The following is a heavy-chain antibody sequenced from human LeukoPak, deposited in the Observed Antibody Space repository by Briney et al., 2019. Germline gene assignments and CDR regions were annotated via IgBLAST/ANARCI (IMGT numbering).Heavy chain of an antibody. CDR1: GGTFSSYA. CDR3: ARLLSGYSSSWGLYYYYYMDV. Sequence: SVKVSCKASGGTFSSYAISWVRQAPGQGLEWMGGIIPIFGTANYAQKFQGRVTITADESTSTAYMELSSLRSEDTAVYYCARLLSGYSSSWGLYYYYYMDVWGKGTTVTVSS. D-gene: IGHD6-13*01. CDR2: IIPIFGTA. V-gene: IGHV1-69*13. J-gene: IGHJ6*03.